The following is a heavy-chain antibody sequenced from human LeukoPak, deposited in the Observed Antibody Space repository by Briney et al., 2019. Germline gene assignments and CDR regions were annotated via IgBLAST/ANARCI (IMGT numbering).Heavy chain of an antibody. J-gene: IGHJ6*04. CDR3: ARHQDHDYGDYPPVGVDKYYYYYGMDV. D-gene: IGHD4-17*01. CDR1: GYSFTSYW. V-gene: IGHV5-51*01. CDR2: IYPGDSDT. Sequence: GESLKISCKGSGYSFTSYWIGWVRQMPGKGLEWMGIIYPGDSDTRYSPSFQGQVTISADKSISTAYLQWSSLKASDTAMYYCARHQDHDYGDYPPVGVDKYYYYYGMDVWGKGTTVTVSS.